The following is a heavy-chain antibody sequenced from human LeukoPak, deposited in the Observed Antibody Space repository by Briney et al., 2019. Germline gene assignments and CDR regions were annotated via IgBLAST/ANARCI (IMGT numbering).Heavy chain of an antibody. Sequence: GGSLRLSCAASGFTFSSYWMHWVRQAPGKGLVWVSRINSDGSSTSYADSVKGRFTISRDNAKNTLYLQMSSLRAEDTAVYYCAKGGAARPNAHFDYWGQGTLVTVSS. J-gene: IGHJ4*02. CDR3: AKGGAARPNAHFDY. CDR2: INSDGSST. D-gene: IGHD6-6*01. V-gene: IGHV3-74*01. CDR1: GFTFSSYW.